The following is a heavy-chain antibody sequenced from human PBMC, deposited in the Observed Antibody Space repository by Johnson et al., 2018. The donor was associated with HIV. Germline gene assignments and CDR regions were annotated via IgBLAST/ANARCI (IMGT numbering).Heavy chain of an antibody. J-gene: IGHJ3*01. CDR3: ARDGKYSSIGPDAFDV. D-gene: IGHD6-13*01. CDR1: GFTVSSNY. CDR2: IYSGSST. V-gene: IGHV3-66*02. Sequence: VQLVESGGGLVQRGGSLRLSCAASGFTVSSNYMTWVRQAPGKGLEWVSVIYSGSSTYYADPVKGRFTISRDHSENTLYLQMNSLRPEDTAVYFCARDGKYSSIGPDAFDVWGQGTMVAVSS.